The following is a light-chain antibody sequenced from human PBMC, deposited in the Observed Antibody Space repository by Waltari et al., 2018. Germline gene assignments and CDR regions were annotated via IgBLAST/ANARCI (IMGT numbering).Light chain of an antibody. V-gene: IGKV4-1*01. Sequence: DIVMTQSPDSLAVSLGERATINCKSHQSVLYSSNNKNYLAWYQQKPGQPPKLRIYWASTRESGVPDRFSGSGSGTDFTLTISSLQAEDVAVYYCQQYYSTPWTFGQGTKVEIK. CDR2: WAS. J-gene: IGKJ1*01. CDR1: QSVLYSSNNKNY. CDR3: QQYYSTPWT.